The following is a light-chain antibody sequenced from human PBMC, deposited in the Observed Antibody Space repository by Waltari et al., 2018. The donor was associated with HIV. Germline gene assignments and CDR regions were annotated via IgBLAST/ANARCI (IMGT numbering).Light chain of an antibody. CDR3: TSYTNIRTWV. CDR2: DVT. Sequence: QSALTHPASVSGSPGQSITISCAATRSDVGGYNYVSWFQQHPGKAPKLIIYDVTTRPPGVFNRFSGSKSGNTASLTISGLQAEDEADYYCTSYTNIRTWVFGGGTKLTVL. CDR1: RSDVGGYNY. V-gene: IGLV2-14*03. J-gene: IGLJ3*02.